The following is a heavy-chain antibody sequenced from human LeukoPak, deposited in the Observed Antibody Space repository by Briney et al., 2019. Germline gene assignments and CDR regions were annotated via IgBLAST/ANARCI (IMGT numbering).Heavy chain of an antibody. D-gene: IGHD1-26*01. V-gene: IGHV3-7*03. Sequence: GGSLRLSCAASDFIFSSYWMSWVRQAPGKGLEWVANIKQDGNERHYVDSVKGRFTISRDNSKNSLYLQMNSLRPEDTAVYYCASDSPRVGATGSNDHWGQGTQVTVSS. CDR2: IKQDGNER. CDR3: ASDSPRVGATGSNDH. CDR1: DFIFSSYW. J-gene: IGHJ4*02.